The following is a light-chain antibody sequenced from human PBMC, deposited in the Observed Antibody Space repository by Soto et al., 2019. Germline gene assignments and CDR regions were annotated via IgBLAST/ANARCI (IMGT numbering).Light chain of an antibody. CDR3: QSYDSSLSGSL. CDR2: GNT. Sequence: QLVLTQPPSVSGAPGQRVTISCTGSSSNIGAGYDVHWYQQLPGTAPKVLIYGNTNRPSGVPDRFSGSKSGTSASLAITGLQAEDEADYYCQSYDSSLSGSLFGTGTKLTVL. V-gene: IGLV1-40*01. J-gene: IGLJ1*01. CDR1: SSNIGAGYD.